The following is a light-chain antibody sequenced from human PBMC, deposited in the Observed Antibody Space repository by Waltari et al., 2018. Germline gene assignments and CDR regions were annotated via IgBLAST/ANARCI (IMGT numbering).Light chain of an antibody. Sequence: EVVLTQSPDTLSLSPGERATLSCRASQSVISNDLAWYQQRPGQAPRLLIYDAFRRNTGIPDKYSGSGSGTDFTLTISRLEPEDFAVYYCQQYGDSPYTFGQGTKVEIK. CDR1: QSVISND. CDR3: QQYGDSPYT. CDR2: DAF. V-gene: IGKV3-20*01. J-gene: IGKJ2*01.